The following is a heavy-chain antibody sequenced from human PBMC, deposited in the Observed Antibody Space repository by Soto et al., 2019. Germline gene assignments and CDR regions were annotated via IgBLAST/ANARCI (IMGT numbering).Heavy chain of an antibody. J-gene: IGHJ4*02. CDR2: IYYSGDS. D-gene: IGHD4-17*01. CDR3: VGTGTTDDY. CDR1: GASVSSGDYY. V-gene: IGHV4-30-4*01. Sequence: SETLSITFTVSGASVSSGDYYWRSLRQSPGKGLEWIGYIYYSGDSYYNPSLKGRLTISIDTSKNQFSLILNSVTVADTAIYYCVGTGTTDDYWGRGTLVTVS.